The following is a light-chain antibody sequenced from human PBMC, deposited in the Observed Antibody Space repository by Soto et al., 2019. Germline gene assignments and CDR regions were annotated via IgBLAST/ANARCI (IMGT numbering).Light chain of an antibody. CDR3: QSYDNILSGSNL. J-gene: IGLJ2*01. CDR1: NSNIGTNS. V-gene: IGLV1-44*01. Sequence: QSVLTQPPSASGTPGQRVTISCSGSNSNIGTNSMNWYQQLPGTAPKLLIHSNNQRPSGVPDRFSGSKSGTSASLVITGLQAEDEAVYYCQSYDNILSGSNLFGGGTKLTVL. CDR2: SNN.